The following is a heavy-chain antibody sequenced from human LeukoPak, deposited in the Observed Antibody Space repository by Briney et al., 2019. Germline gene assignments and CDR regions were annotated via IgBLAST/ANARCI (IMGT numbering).Heavy chain of an antibody. CDR1: GFTFSSYA. J-gene: IGHJ4*02. CDR2: ISGSGGST. CDR3: AKVPGSSPFYFDY. Sequence: GGSLRLSCAASGFTFSSYAMSWVLQAPGKGLEWVSAISGSGGSTYYADSVKGRFTISRDNSKNTLYLQMNSLRAEDTAVYYCAKVPGSSPFYFDYWGQGTLVTVSS. V-gene: IGHV3-23*01. D-gene: IGHD6-6*01.